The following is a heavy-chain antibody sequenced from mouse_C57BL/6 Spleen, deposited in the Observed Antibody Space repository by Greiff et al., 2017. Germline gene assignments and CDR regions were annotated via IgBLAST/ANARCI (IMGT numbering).Heavy chain of an antibody. CDR2: IDPSDSET. Sequence: QVQLQQPGAELVRPGSSVKLSCKASGYTFTSYWMHWVKQRPIQGLEWIGNIDPSDSETHYNQKFKDKATLTVDKSSSTAYMQLSSLTSEDSAVYYCGRRWNDYYFDYWGQGTTLTVSS. V-gene: IGHV1-52*01. CDR3: GRRWNDYYFDY. J-gene: IGHJ2*01. D-gene: IGHD1-1*02. CDR1: GYTFTSYW.